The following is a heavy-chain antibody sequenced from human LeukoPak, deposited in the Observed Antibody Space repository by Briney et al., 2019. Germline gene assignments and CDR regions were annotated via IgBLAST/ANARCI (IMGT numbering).Heavy chain of an antibody. D-gene: IGHD3-10*01. J-gene: IGHJ4*02. CDR3: ARDTRFMIREIVITMLDS. CDR2: IYYSGGT. Sequence: KPSETLSLTCTVSGGSISSYYWTWIRQPPGKGLGLEWIGYIYYSGGTNYNPSLKSRVTISIDTSKNQVSLKLSSVTAADTAVYYCARDTRFMIREIVITMLDSWGQGTLVTVSS. CDR1: GGSISSYY. V-gene: IGHV4-59*12.